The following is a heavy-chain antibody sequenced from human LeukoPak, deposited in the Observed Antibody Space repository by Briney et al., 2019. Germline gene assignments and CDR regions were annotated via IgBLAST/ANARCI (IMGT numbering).Heavy chain of an antibody. D-gene: IGHD1-26*01. CDR3: AKGIQWELPLEY. CDR2: ISGSHRST. Sequence: GGSLRLSCAASGFTFSSYAMTWVRQAPGKGLEWVSAISGSHRSTYYADSVKGRFTISRDNSKNTLYLQMNSLRAEDTAVYYYAKGIQWELPLEYWGQGTLVTVSS. CDR1: GFTFSSYA. V-gene: IGHV3-23*01. J-gene: IGHJ4*02.